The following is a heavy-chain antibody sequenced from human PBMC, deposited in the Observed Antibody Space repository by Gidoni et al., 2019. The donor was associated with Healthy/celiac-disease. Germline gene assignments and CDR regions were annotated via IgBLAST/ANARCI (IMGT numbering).Heavy chain of an antibody. CDR3: ARAGRGSGSYLDY. Sequence: QVHLQESCPGLVKPSQTLSLTCPVSVGSISSGGYYWSWIRQHPGKGLEWIGYIYYSGSTYYNPSLKSRVTISVDTSKNQFSLKLSSVTAADTAVYYCARAGRGSGSYLDYWGQGTLVTVSS. CDR1: VGSISSGGYY. J-gene: IGHJ4*02. D-gene: IGHD3-10*01. CDR2: IYYSGST. V-gene: IGHV4-31*03.